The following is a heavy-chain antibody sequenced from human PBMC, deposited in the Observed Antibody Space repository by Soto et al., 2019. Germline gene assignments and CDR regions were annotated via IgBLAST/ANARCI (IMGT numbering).Heavy chain of an antibody. V-gene: IGHV1-46*01. Sequence: ASVKVSCKASGYTFTSYYMHWVRQAPGQGLEWMGIINPSGGSTSYAQKFQGRVTMTRDTSTSTVYMELSSLRSEDTAVYYCARVGGGYSYGTGAFDIWGQGTMVTVSS. J-gene: IGHJ3*02. CDR3: ARVGGGYSYGTGAFDI. CDR2: INPSGGST. D-gene: IGHD5-18*01. CDR1: GYTFTSYY.